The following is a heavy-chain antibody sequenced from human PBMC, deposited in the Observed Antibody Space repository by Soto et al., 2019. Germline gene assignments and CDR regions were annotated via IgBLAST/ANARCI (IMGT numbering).Heavy chain of an antibody. CDR3: ARDVWFGELTRGMDV. Sequence: QVQLQESGPGLVKPSQTLSLTCTVSGGSISSGGYYWSWIRQHPGKGLEWIGYIYYSGSTYYNPSLKSRVTISVDTSKNQVSLKLSSVTAADTAVYYCARDVWFGELTRGMDVWGQGTTVTVSS. CDR1: GGSISSGGYY. V-gene: IGHV4-31*03. D-gene: IGHD3-10*01. CDR2: IYYSGST. J-gene: IGHJ6*02.